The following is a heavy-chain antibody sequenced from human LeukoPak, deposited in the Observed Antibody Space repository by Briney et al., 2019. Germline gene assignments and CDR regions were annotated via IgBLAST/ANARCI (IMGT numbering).Heavy chain of an antibody. V-gene: IGHV3-64*03. J-gene: IGHJ4*02. CDR3: VKDRPTWILPGGTIIFDY. D-gene: IGHD5-18*01. CDR2: ICAGGHIT. Sequence: GSLRLSCSASGYTFSIYAVHWVRQAPGKGLEYVSGICAGGHITYYAHSLKGRFTITTDTSTNMSYMQMSSLRTDDTAVYHSVKDRPTWILPGGTIIFDYGGQGPLVT. CDR1: GYTFSIYA.